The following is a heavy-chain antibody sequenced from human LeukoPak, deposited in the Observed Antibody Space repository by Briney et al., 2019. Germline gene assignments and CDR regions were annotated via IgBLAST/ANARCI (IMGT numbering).Heavy chain of an antibody. V-gene: IGHV5-51*01. CDR2: IYPGDSDT. CDR3: AKTNRVKGYYGSGSYYLDS. Sequence: GESLKISCKASGYSFTTYWIGWVRQMPGKGLEWMGIIYPGDSDTKYSPSFQGQATISVDKSTSTAYLQWSSLQASDTARYYCAKTNRVKGYYGSGSYYLDSWGQGTLVTVSS. D-gene: IGHD3-10*01. J-gene: IGHJ4*02. CDR1: GYSFTTYW.